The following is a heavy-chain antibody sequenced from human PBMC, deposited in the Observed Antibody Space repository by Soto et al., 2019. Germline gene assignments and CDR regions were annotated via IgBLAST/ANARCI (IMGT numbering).Heavy chain of an antibody. CDR2: INHSGST. CDR3: ARGGTPPGY. D-gene: IGHD1-7*01. V-gene: IGHV4-34*01. CDR1: GGSFSGYY. J-gene: IGHJ4*02. Sequence: QVQLQQWGAGLLKPSETLSLTCAVYGGSFSGYYWSWIRQPPGKGLEWIGEINHSGSTNYNPSLTCRGTISLDPSKSRFSLRLSSVSAADTAGYYCARGGTPPGYWGPGTLVTVSS.